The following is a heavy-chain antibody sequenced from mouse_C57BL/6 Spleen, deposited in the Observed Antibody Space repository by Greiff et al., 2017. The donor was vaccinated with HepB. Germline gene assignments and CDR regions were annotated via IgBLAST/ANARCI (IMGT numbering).Heavy chain of an antibody. Sequence: VQLQQSGPELVKPGASVKISCKASGYTFTDYYMNWVKQSHGKSLEWIGDINPNNGGTSYNQKFKGKATLTVDKSSSTAYMELRSLTSEDSAVYYCARTPYYGSGYYYAMDYWGQGTSVTVSS. CDR3: ARTPYYGSGYYYAMDY. D-gene: IGHD1-1*01. J-gene: IGHJ4*01. CDR1: GYTFTDYY. V-gene: IGHV1-26*01. CDR2: INPNNGGT.